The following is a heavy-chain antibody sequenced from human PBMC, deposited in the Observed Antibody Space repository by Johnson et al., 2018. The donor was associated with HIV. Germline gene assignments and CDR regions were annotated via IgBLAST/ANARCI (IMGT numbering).Heavy chain of an antibody. Sequence: VKLVESGGGLVQPGGSLRLSCAASGFTVSSYYMSWVRQAPGKGLEWVSGINWNGGSTGYADSVKGRFTISRDNAKNSLYLQMNSLKTEDTAVYFCTTDRMGFWGQGTMVTVSS. CDR1: GFTVSSYY. CDR3: TTDRMGF. D-gene: IGHD2-8*01. CDR2: INWNGGST. J-gene: IGHJ3*01. V-gene: IGHV3-20*04.